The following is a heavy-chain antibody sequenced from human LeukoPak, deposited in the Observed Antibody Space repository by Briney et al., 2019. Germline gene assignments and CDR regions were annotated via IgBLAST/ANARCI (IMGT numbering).Heavy chain of an antibody. J-gene: IGHJ4*02. CDR2: IYYSGST. CDR3: ARQQFGGWNYGFVDY. CDR1: GGSISSYY. D-gene: IGHD1-7*01. V-gene: IGHV4-59*08. Sequence: PSEALSLTCIVSGGSISSYYWSWIRQPPGKGLEGIGYIYYSGSTNYNPSLKSRVTISVDTSTNQFSMKLSSVPAADTAVYYCARQQFGGWNYGFVDYWGQGTLVTVSS.